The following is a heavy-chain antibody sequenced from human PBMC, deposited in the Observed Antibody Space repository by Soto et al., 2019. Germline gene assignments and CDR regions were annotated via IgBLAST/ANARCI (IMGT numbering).Heavy chain of an antibody. CDR3: ARGVAAAGTSYFDY. CDR2: IIPIFGTA. V-gene: IGHV1-69*13. D-gene: IGHD6-13*01. J-gene: IGHJ4*02. Sequence: GASVKVSCKASGGTFSSYAISWVRQAPGQGLEWMGGIIPIFGTANYAQKFQGRVTITADESTSTAYMELSSLRSEDTAAYYCARGVAAAGTSYFDYWGQGTLVTVSS. CDR1: GGTFSSYA.